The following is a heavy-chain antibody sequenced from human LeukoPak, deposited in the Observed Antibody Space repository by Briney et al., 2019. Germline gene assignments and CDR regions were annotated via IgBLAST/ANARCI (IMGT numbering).Heavy chain of an antibody. CDR3: ARQEGMVIPFDY. Sequence: SETLSLTCTVSGGSITSYYWSWIRQPPGKGLEWIGYIYYSGSTNYNPSLKSRVTISVDTSKNQFSLKLSSVTAADTAVYYCARQEGMVIPFDYWGQGTLVTVSS. CDR2: IYYSGST. V-gene: IGHV4-59*08. D-gene: IGHD3-22*01. J-gene: IGHJ4*02. CDR1: GGSITSYY.